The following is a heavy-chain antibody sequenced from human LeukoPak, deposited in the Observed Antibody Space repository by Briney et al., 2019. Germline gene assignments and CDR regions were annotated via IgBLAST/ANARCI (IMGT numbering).Heavy chain of an antibody. CDR1: GFTFSSYS. V-gene: IGHV3-48*01. J-gene: IGHJ4*02. CDR2: ISSSSSTI. CDR3: ARNDFWSGYLSYYFDY. D-gene: IGHD3-3*01. Sequence: GGSLRLSCAASGFTFSSYSMNWVRQAPGKGLVWVSYISSSSSTIYYADSVKGRFTISRDNAKNSLYLQMNSLRAEDTAVYYCARNDFWSGYLSYYFDYWGQGTLVTVSS.